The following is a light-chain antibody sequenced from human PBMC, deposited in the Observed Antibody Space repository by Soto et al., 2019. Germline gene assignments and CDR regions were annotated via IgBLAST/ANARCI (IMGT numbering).Light chain of an antibody. V-gene: IGKV3-15*01. CDR1: QSVSSN. J-gene: IGKJ1*01. Sequence: EIVMTQSPATLSVSPGERATLSXRASQSVSSNLAWYQQKPGQAPRXXIYGASTRATGTPARFSGSGAGTEFTLTISSLQSEDFAVYYCQQYKNWPLTFGQGTKVDIK. CDR3: QQYKNWPLT. CDR2: GAS.